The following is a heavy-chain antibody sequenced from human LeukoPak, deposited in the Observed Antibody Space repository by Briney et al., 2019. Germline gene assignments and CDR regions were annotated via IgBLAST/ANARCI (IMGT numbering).Heavy chain of an antibody. V-gene: IGHV3-21*01. CDR3: ARDSDCSSTSCPSTGLDY. CDR1: GFTFSSYS. CDR2: ISSSSSYI. Sequence: PGGSLRLSCAASGFTFSSYSMNWVRQAPGKGLEWVSSISSSSSYIYYADSVKGRFAISRDNAKNSLYLQMNSLRAEDTAVYYCARDSDCSSTSCPSTGLDYWGQGTLVTVSS. J-gene: IGHJ4*02. D-gene: IGHD2-2*01.